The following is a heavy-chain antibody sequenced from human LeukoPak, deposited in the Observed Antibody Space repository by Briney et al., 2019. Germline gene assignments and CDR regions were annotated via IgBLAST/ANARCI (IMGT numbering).Heavy chain of an antibody. J-gene: IGHJ5*02. CDR2: ISGSGSTI. Sequence: GGSLRLSCAASGFTFSNYEMNWVRQAPGKGLEWVSYISGSGSTIYYADSVKGRLSISRDNAKNSLFLQVNSLRAEDTAVYYCARDLVVTRHWFDPWGQGTLVTVSS. D-gene: IGHD4-23*01. CDR3: ARDLVVTRHWFDP. V-gene: IGHV3-48*03. CDR1: GFTFSNYE.